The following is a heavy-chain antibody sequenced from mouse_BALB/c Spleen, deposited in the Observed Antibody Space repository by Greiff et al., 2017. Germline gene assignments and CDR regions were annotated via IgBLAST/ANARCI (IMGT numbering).Heavy chain of an antibody. J-gene: IGHJ2*01. Sequence: DVKLVESGGGLVKPGGSLKLSCAASGFTFSSYAMSWVRQTPEKRLEWVASISSGGSTYYPDSVKGRFTISRDNARNILYLQMSSLRSEDTAMYYCARGGGSRKDYFDYWGQGTTLTVSS. D-gene: IGHD1-1*01. CDR1: GFTFSSYA. CDR2: ISSGGST. CDR3: ARGGGSRKDYFDY. V-gene: IGHV5-6-5*01.